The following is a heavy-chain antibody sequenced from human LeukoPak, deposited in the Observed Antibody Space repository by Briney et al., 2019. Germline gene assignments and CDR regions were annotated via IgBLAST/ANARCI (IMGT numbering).Heavy chain of an antibody. CDR2: ISSSSSYI. D-gene: IGHD2-2*01. CDR1: GFTFSSYS. V-gene: IGHV3-21*04. CDR3: AKALTSYASGFEY. Sequence: GGSRRLSCAASGFTFSSYSMNWVRQAPGKGLEWVSSISSSSSYIYYADSVKGRFTISRDNAKHSLYLQMNSLRAEDMALYYCAKALTSYASGFEYWGQGALVTVSS. J-gene: IGHJ4*02.